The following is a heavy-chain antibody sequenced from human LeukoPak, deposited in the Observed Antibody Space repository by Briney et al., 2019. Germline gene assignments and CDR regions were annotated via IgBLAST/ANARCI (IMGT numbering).Heavy chain of an antibody. CDR2: IYYSGST. J-gene: IGHJ4*02. CDR3: ARRNVDTAMANDY. CDR1: GVSISSSSYY. V-gene: IGHV4-39*01. D-gene: IGHD5-18*01. Sequence: SETLSLTCTVSGVSISSSSYYWGWIRQPPGKGLEWIGSIYYSGSTYYNPSLKSRVTISVDTSKNQFSLKLSSVTAADTAVYYCARRNVDTAMANDYWGQGTLVTVSS.